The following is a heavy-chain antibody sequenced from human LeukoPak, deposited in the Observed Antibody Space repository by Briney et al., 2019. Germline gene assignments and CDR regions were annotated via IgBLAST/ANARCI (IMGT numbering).Heavy chain of an antibody. V-gene: IGHV3-23*01. D-gene: IGHD2-2*01. Sequence: PGGSLRLSCAASGLFFSSHAMSWVRQAPERGLEWVSAISSRGDSTYYADSVKGRFTISRDNSKNTLYLQMNSLRAEDTAVYNCAKDLGYCSSTTCYFDYWGQGTLVTVSS. CDR1: GLFFSSHA. CDR2: ISSRGDST. J-gene: IGHJ4*02. CDR3: AKDLGYCSSTTCYFDY.